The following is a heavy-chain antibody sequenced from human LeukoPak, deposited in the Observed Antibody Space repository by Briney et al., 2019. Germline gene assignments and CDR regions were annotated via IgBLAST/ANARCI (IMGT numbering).Heavy chain of an antibody. Sequence: GGSLRLACAASGFTFSSYSMNWVRQAPGKGLEWVSSISSSSSHIYYADSVKGRFTISRDNAKNSLYLQMNSLRAEDTAVYYCARAAGGGVAGVWGQGTLVTVSS. CDR1: GFTFSSYS. J-gene: IGHJ4*02. V-gene: IGHV3-21*01. D-gene: IGHD6-19*01. CDR3: ARAAGGGVAGV. CDR2: ISSSSSHI.